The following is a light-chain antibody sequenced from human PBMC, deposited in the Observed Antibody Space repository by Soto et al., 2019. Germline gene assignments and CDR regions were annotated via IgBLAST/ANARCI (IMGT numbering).Light chain of an antibody. CDR1: SSDVGDYDY. J-gene: IGLJ2*01. Sequence: QSALTQPPSTSGSPGQSVTISCTGTSSDVGDYDYVSWYQQHPGKAPKLMIYEVNKRPSGVPDRFSGSKSGNTASLTVSGLQAEDEADYHYSSYAGSNNLVFGGGTQLTVL. V-gene: IGLV2-8*01. CDR3: SSYAGSNNLV. CDR2: EVN.